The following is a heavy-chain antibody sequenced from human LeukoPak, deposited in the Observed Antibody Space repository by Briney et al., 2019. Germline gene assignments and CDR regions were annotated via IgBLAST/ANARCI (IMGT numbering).Heavy chain of an antibody. Sequence: SQTLSLTCTVSGGSISSGGYYWRWIRQHPGRGLEWIGYIYYSGSTYYNPSLKSRVTISVDTSKSQFSLKLSSVTAADTAVYYCARDVVINYYYGMDVWGQGTTVTVSS. CDR2: IYYSGST. D-gene: IGHD3-22*01. V-gene: IGHV4-31*03. J-gene: IGHJ6*02. CDR3: ARDVVINYYYGMDV. CDR1: GGSISSGGYY.